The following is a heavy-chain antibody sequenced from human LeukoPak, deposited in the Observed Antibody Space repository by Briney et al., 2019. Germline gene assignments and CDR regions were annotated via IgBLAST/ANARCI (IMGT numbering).Heavy chain of an antibody. CDR2: IMQDGSEK. J-gene: IGHJ6*02. V-gene: IGHV3-7*05. D-gene: IGHD1-1*01. CDR1: GFTFTGYW. Sequence: GGSLRLSCAVSGFTFTGYWMSWVRQAPGKGLEWVANIMQDGSEKYYVDSVKGRFTISRDNAKNSLYLQMNSLRAEDAAVYYCARVARKTIGTTGYAPYVLDVWGQGTTVTVSS. CDR3: ARVARKTIGTTGYAPYVLDV.